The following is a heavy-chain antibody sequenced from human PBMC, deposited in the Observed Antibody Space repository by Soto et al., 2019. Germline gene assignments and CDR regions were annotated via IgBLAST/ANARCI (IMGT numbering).Heavy chain of an antibody. Sequence: SETLSLTCTVSGGSISSGDYYWSWIRQPPGEGLEWIGYIYYRGSTSYNPSLKSRATISVDTSKNQFSLKLSSVTAADTAVYYCARERGADFDHCGQGTLVTVSS. D-gene: IGHD4-17*01. CDR3: ARERGADFDH. CDR2: IYYRGST. V-gene: IGHV4-30-4*01. CDR1: GGSISSGDYY. J-gene: IGHJ4*02.